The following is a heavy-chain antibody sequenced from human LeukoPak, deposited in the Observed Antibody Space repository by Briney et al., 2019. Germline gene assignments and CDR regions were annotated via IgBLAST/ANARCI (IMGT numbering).Heavy chain of an antibody. CDR1: GFTFSSYA. Sequence: PGGSLRLSCAASGFTFSSYAMHWVRQAPGKGLEWVAVISYDGSNKYYADSVKGRFTISRDNSKNTLYLQMISLRAEDTAVYYCARDPHSHNWFDPWGQGTLVTVSS. CDR2: ISYDGSNK. CDR3: ARDPHSHNWFDP. D-gene: IGHD4-11*01. V-gene: IGHV3-30*04. J-gene: IGHJ5*02.